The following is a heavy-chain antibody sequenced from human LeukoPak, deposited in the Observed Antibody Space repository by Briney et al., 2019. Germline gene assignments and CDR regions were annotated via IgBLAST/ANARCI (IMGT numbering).Heavy chain of an antibody. V-gene: IGHV5-51*01. J-gene: IGHJ3*02. CDR1: GYSFTSYW. D-gene: IGHD3-10*01. CDR3: ARVLMVRGVFDAFDI. Sequence: GESLKISCKGSGYSFTSYWIGWMRQMPGKGLEWMGIIYPGDSDTRYSPSFQGQVTISADKSISTAYLQWSSLKASDTAMYYCARVLMVRGVFDAFDIWGQGTMVTVSS. CDR2: IYPGDSDT.